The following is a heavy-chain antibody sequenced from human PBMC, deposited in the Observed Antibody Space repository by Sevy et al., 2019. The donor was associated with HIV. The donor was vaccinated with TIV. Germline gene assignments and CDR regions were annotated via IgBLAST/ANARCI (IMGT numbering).Heavy chain of an antibody. J-gene: IGHJ5*02. CDR1: GFTFREYS. V-gene: IGHV3-48*01. CDR2: IRGSSTTI. Sequence: GGSLRLSCVGSGFTFREYSMNWVRRAPEKGLEWVSCIRGSSTTIEHADSVKGRFSISRDNADNSVFLQMNRLRVEDTAVYYSARSLAAAENWFDPWGQGTLVTVSS. D-gene: IGHD6-13*01. CDR3: ARSLAAAENWFDP.